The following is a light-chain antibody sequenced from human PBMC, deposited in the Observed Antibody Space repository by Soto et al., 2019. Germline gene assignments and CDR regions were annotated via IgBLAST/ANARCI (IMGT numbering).Light chain of an antibody. J-gene: IGLJ3*02. Sequence: QSALTQPASVSGSPGQSITISCTGTSSDVGVYNYVSWYQQHPGKAPKLIIYDVSNRPSGVSNRFSGSKSGNTASLTISGLQTEDEADYYCCSYTSSSTLGVFGGGTKLNVL. CDR1: SSDVGVYNY. CDR2: DVS. V-gene: IGLV2-14*03. CDR3: CSYTSSSTLGV.